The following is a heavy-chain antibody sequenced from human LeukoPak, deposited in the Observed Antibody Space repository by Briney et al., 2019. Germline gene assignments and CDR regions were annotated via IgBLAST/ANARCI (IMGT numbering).Heavy chain of an antibody. V-gene: IGHV4-39*01. J-gene: IGHJ4*01. Sequence: SETLSLTCSVSGGSVSSSNYYWGWIRQPPGEGLEWIGNLYYSGNAYSKASLKSRLTISIDTSKNQFSLTLTSVTAADTAVYYCASGAYSSGSFVNWGHGTLVTVSS. CDR1: GGSVSSSNYY. CDR3: ASGAYSSGSFVN. D-gene: IGHD3-10*01. CDR2: LYYSGNA.